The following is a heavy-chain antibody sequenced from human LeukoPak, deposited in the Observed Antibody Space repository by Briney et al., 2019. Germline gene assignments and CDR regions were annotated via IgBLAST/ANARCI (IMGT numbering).Heavy chain of an antibody. CDR2: IHSDDSDT. V-gene: IGHV5-51*01. CDR3: ARRSDISASPNWFDP. Sequence: GESLKISCKASGYRFLNHCIGWVRPMPGKGLEWMGIIHSDDSDTRYSPSFRGHVTMSVDKSATTAYLQWDTLKASDTAIYYCARRSDISASPNWFDPWGQGTLVIVSS. J-gene: IGHJ5*02. D-gene: IGHD3-9*01. CDR1: GYRFLNHC.